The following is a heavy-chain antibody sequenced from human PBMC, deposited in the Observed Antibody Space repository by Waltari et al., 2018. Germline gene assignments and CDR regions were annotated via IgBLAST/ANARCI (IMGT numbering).Heavy chain of an antibody. CDR1: GFTFSSYS. J-gene: IGHJ4*02. D-gene: IGHD3-10*01. Sequence: EVQLVESGGGLVKPGGSLRLSCAASGFTFSSYSMNWVRKAPGKGLVCVSSSSSSSSYIYYADSVKGRFTISRDNAKNSLYLQMNSLRAEDTAVYYCAREYGKRPEYYFDYWGQGTLVTVSS. CDR2: SSSSSSYI. V-gene: IGHV3-21*01. CDR3: AREYGKRPEYYFDY.